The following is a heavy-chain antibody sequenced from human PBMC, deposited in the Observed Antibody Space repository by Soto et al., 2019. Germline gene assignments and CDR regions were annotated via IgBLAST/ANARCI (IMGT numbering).Heavy chain of an antibody. Sequence: PGGSLRLSCEVSGVNFRGYAMSWVRQAPGKGLEWVSGIRIGPGITYYADSVKGRFTISSDISRKTVYLQMNNLRGEDTALYFCARSRSAMADAMNVWGQGTTVTVSS. CDR1: GVNFRGYA. V-gene: IGHV3-23*01. D-gene: IGHD5-18*01. CDR3: ARSRSAMADAMNV. CDR2: IRIGPGIT. J-gene: IGHJ6*02.